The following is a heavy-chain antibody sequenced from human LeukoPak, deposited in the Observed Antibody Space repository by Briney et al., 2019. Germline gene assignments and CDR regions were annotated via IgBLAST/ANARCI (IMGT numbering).Heavy chain of an antibody. J-gene: IGHJ5*02. D-gene: IGHD3-22*01. V-gene: IGHV5-51*01. CDR2: IYLGDSDT. CDR1: GRGVTYYW. Sequence: GESLKISCQGSGRGVTYYWIGWERQMPGKGLEWMGIIYLGDSDTRYSPSFQGQVTISADNSITTTYLQWSSLKASDTAMYYCARQGNYDSPPGNSWGQGTLVTVS. CDR3: ARQGNYDSPPGNS.